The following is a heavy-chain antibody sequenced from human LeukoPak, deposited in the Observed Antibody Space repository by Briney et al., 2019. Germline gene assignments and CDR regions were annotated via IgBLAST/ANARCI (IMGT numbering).Heavy chain of an antibody. CDR1: GYTFTGYY. V-gene: IGHV1-2*02. CDR3: ARELGVPPDCSSTSCYLDY. Sequence: ASVKVSCKASGYTFTGYYMHWVRQAPGQGLEWMGWINPNSGGTNYAQKFQGRVTMTRDASISTAYMELSRLRSDDTAVYYCARELGVPPDCSSTSCYLDYWGQGILVTVSS. J-gene: IGHJ4*02. CDR2: INPNSGGT. D-gene: IGHD2-2*01.